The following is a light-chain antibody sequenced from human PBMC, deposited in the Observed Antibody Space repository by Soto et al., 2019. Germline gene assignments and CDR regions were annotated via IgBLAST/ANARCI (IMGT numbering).Light chain of an antibody. Sequence: QSALTQPASVSGSPGQSITISCTGTSSDVGGYNYVSWYQQHPGKAPKLMIYEVSNRPSGVSNRVSGSKSGNTASLTISGLQADDEADYYCSSYTSSSTYVVGTGTKLTVL. J-gene: IGLJ1*01. CDR2: EVS. CDR1: SSDVGGYNY. CDR3: SSYTSSSTYV. V-gene: IGLV2-14*01.